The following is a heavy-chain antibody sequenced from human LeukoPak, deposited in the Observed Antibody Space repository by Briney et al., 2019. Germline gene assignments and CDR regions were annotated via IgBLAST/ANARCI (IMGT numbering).Heavy chain of an antibody. V-gene: IGHV3-30*02. CDR1: GFTFSSYG. CDR2: IRYDGSNK. J-gene: IGHJ4*02. D-gene: IGHD6-19*01. CDR3: AKEALGYSSGWYEGDYFDY. Sequence: GGSLRLSCAASGFTFSSYGMHWVRQAPGKGLEWVAFIRYDGSNKYYADSVKGRFTISRDNSKNTLYLQMNSLRAEDTAVYYCAKEALGYSSGWYEGDYFDYWGQGTLVTVSS.